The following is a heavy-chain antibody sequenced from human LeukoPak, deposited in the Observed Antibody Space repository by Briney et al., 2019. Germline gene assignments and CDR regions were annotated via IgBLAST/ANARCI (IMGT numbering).Heavy chain of an antibody. D-gene: IGHD2-15*01. CDR1: GGSISSYY. V-gene: IGHV4-59*12. J-gene: IGHJ6*03. CDR2: IYYSGST. CDR3: ARDQKDTRPYYYYYYMDV. Sequence: SETLSLTCTVSGGSISSYYWSWIRQPPGKGLEWIGYIYYSGSTNYNPSLKSRVTISVDTSKNQFSLKLSSVTAADTAVYYCARDQKDTRPYYYYYYMDVWGKGTTVTVSS.